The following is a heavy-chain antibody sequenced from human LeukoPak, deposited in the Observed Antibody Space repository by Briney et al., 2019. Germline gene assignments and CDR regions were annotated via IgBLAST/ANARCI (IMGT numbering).Heavy chain of an antibody. V-gene: IGHV3-48*01. CDR1: GFTFCSYS. D-gene: IGHD3-22*01. J-gene: IGHJ4*02. CDR3: ARGRYDSSVLFVY. CDR2: ISNSSSTI. Sequence: GGSLRLSCAASGFTFCSYSMKWVRQAPGKGLEWGSYISNSSSTIYYADSVRGRFTSSSDNAKNSLDLQMNSLRAEEPAVYYGARGRYDSSVLFVYWGQGTLVTVSS.